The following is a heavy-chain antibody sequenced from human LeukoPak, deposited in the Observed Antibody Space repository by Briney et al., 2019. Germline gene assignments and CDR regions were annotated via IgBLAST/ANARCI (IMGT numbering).Heavy chain of an antibody. Sequence: KPSETLSLTCAVYGGSFSGYYWSWIRQPPGKGLEWIGEINHSGSTNYNPSLKSRVTISVDTSKNQFSLKLSSVTAADTAVYYCARGGYAPAASPYYYYGMDVWGQGTTVTVSS. J-gene: IGHJ6*02. CDR2: INHSGST. CDR1: GGSFSGYY. V-gene: IGHV4-34*01. CDR3: ARGGYAPAASPYYYYGMDV. D-gene: IGHD2-2*01.